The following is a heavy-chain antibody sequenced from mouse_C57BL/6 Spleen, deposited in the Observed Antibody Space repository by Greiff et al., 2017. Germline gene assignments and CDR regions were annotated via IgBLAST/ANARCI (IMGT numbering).Heavy chain of an antibody. J-gene: IGHJ3*01. Sequence: VKLQQSGAELVKPGASVKISCKASGYAFSSYWMNWVKQRPGKGLEWIGQIYPGDGDTNYNGKFKGKATLTADKSSSTAYMQLSSLTSEDSAVYFCARSGNWDGFAYWGQGTLVTVSA. CDR1: GYAFSSYW. CDR3: ARSGNWDGFAY. D-gene: IGHD4-1*01. CDR2: IYPGDGDT. V-gene: IGHV1-80*01.